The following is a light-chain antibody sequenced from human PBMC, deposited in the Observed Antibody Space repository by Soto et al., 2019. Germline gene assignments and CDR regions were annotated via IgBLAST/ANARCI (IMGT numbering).Light chain of an antibody. V-gene: IGLV1-40*01. CDR1: SSNIGAGYD. CDR3: QSYDSSLSDSV. J-gene: IGLJ1*01. CDR2: GNN. Sequence: QSVLTQPPSLSGAPGQRVTISCTGSSSNIGAGYDVHWYQQLPGTAPKLLIYGNNNRPSGVPDRFSGSKSGTSASLAITGLQAEDEADYYCQSYDSSLSDSVFGTGTKLTVL.